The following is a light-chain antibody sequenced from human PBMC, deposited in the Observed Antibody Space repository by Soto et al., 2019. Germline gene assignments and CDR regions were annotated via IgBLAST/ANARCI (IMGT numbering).Light chain of an antibody. Sequence: EIVLTQSPATLSLSPGERATLSCRASQSVSSYLAWYQQKPGQAPRLLIYDASNRATGIPARFSGSGSGTDFTLTISSLEPEDFAIYYCQQRSNWTLVTFGGGTKVEIK. CDR1: QSVSSY. CDR3: QQRSNWTLVT. CDR2: DAS. V-gene: IGKV3-11*01. J-gene: IGKJ4*01.